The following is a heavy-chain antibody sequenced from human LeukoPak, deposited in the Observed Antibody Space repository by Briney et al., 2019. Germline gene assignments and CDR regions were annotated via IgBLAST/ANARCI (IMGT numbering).Heavy chain of an antibody. D-gene: IGHD2-21*02. CDR1: GGSISSGGYY. Sequence: SETLSLTCTVSGGSISSGGYYWSWIRQHPGKGLEWIGCIYYSGSTCYNPSLKSRVSISEDTSKNQFSPRLSSMTAADTAVYYCAALLGDGSIDYWGQGTLVTVSS. CDR3: AALLGDGSIDY. J-gene: IGHJ4*02. V-gene: IGHV4-31*03. CDR2: IYYSGST.